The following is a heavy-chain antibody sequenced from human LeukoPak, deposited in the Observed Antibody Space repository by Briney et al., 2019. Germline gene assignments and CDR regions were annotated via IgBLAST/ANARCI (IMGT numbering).Heavy chain of an antibody. D-gene: IGHD2-2*01. CDR1: GGSISSSNW. V-gene: IGHV4-4*02. Sequence: PSGTLSLTCAVSGGSISSSNWWSWVRQPPGKGLEWIGEIYHSGSTNYNPSLKSRVTISVDTSKNQFSLKLSSVTAADTAVYYCARLPNCSSTSCYDFDYWGQGTLVTVSS. J-gene: IGHJ4*02. CDR3: ARLPNCSSTSCYDFDY. CDR2: IYHSGST.